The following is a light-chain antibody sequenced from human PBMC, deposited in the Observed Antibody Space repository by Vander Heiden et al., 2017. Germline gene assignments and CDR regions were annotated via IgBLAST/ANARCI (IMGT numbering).Light chain of an antibody. Sequence: QSVLSQPPSVSGAPGQRIIISCTGRSSNIRAGDGVRWYQQRPGTASKLLIYGNTSRPLGVPGRFSGSKSGASASLAITGLQAVDEADYYCESYDSSLSVVFGGGTKLTVL. CDR2: GNT. J-gene: IGLJ2*01. V-gene: IGLV1-40*01. CDR1: SSNIRAGDG. CDR3: ESYDSSLSVV.